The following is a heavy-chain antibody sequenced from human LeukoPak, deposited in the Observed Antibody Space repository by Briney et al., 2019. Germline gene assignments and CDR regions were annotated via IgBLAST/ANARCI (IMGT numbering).Heavy chain of an antibody. CDR1: GFTFSNAW. D-gene: IGHD3-22*01. J-gene: IGHJ6*02. V-gene: IGHV3-15*01. Sequence: GGSLRLFCAASGFTFSNAWMSWVRQAPGKGLEWVGRIKSKTDGGTTDYAAPVKGRFTISRDDSKNTLYLQMNSLKTEDTAVYYCTGYYDSSGYRNPLIPDYYYYYGMDVWGQGTTVTVSS. CDR2: IKSKTDGGTT. CDR3: TGYYDSSGYRNPLIPDYYYYYGMDV.